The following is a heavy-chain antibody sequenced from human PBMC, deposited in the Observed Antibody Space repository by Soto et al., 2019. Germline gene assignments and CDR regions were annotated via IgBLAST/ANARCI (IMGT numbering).Heavy chain of an antibody. D-gene: IGHD6-6*01. CDR2: ISSSSYT. Sequence: GGSLRLSCAASGFTFSDYYMSWIRQAPGKGLEWVSYISSSSYTNYADSVKGRFTISRDNAKNSLYLQMNSLRAEDTAVYYCARDRYSSSSPLSGMDVWGQGTTVTVSS. CDR1: GFTFSDYY. V-gene: IGHV3-11*06. CDR3: ARDRYSSSSPLSGMDV. J-gene: IGHJ6*02.